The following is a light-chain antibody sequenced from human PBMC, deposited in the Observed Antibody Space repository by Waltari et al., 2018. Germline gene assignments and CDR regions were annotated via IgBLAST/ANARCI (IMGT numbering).Light chain of an antibody. CDR2: EVS. CDR3: CSYAGSSTV. Sequence: QSALTQPASVSGSPGQSITIPCTGTSSDVGSYNLVSWYQHHPGKAPKLMIYEVSKRPPGVSNRFSGSKSGNTASLTISGLQAEDEADYYCCSYAGSSTVFGGGTKLTVL. J-gene: IGLJ2*01. CDR1: SSDVGSYNL. V-gene: IGLV2-23*02.